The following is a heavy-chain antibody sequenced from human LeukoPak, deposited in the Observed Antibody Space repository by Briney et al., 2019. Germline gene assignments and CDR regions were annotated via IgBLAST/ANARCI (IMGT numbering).Heavy chain of an antibody. CDR3: ANRKQWLSY. V-gene: IGHV3-21*01. Sequence: GGSLRLSCAASGFTFSSYAMHWVRQAPGKGLEWVSSISSSSSYIYYADSVKGRFTISRDNAKNSLYLQMNSLRAEDTAVYYCANRKQWLSYWGQGTLVTVSS. CDR2: ISSSSSYI. D-gene: IGHD6-19*01. CDR1: GFTFSSYA. J-gene: IGHJ4*02.